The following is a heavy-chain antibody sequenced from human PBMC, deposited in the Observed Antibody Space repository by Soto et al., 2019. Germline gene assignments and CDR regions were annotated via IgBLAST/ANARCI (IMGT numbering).Heavy chain of an antibody. Sequence: ASVKVSCKASGYTFTSYDINWVRQATGQGLEWMGWMNPNSGNTGYAQKFQGRVTMTRNTSISTAYMELSSLRSEDTAVYYCARDLAAAGTYYYYGMDVWGQGTTDTVSS. J-gene: IGHJ6*02. CDR2: MNPNSGNT. D-gene: IGHD6-13*01. CDR3: ARDLAAAGTYYYYGMDV. CDR1: GYTFTSYD. V-gene: IGHV1-8*01.